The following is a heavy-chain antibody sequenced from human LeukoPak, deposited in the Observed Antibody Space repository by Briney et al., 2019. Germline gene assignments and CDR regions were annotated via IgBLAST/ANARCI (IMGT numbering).Heavy chain of an antibody. Sequence: GASVTVSCKASGYTFTGYYMHWVRQAPGQGLEWMGWINPNSGGTNYAQKFQGRVTMTRDTSISTAYMELSRLRSDDTAVYYCARTNIAMVPGDYWGQGTLVTVSS. J-gene: IGHJ4*02. CDR1: GYTFTGYY. V-gene: IGHV1-2*02. CDR3: ARTNIAMVPGDY. CDR2: INPNSGGT. D-gene: IGHD5-18*01.